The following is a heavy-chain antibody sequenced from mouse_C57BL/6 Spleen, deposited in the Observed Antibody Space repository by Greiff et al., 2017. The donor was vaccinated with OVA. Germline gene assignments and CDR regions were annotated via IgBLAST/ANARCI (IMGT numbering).Heavy chain of an antibody. CDR1: GFTFSDYG. J-gene: IGHJ3*01. V-gene: IGHV5-17*01. CDR2: ISSGSSTI. D-gene: IGHD3-2*02. CDR3: ARVDSSGPFAY. Sequence: EVNVVESGGGLVKPGGSLKLSCAASGFTFSDYGMHWVRQAPEKGLEWVAYISSGSSTIYYADTVKGRFTISRDNAKNTLFLQMTSLRSEDTAMYYCARVDSSGPFAYWGQGTLVTVSA.